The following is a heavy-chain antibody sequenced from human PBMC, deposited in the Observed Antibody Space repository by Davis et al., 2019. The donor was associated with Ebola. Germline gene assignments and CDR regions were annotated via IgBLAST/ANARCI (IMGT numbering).Heavy chain of an antibody. Sequence: SETLSLTCTVSGGSISSSSYYWGWIRQPPGKGLEWIGSIYYSGSTYYNPSLKSRVTISVDTSKNQFSLKLSSVTAADTAVYYCATGEARDLYYHGMDVWGQGTTVTVSS. CDR2: IYYSGST. J-gene: IGHJ6*02. V-gene: IGHV4-39*01. CDR1: GGSISSSSYY. D-gene: IGHD3-16*01. CDR3: ATGEARDLYYHGMDV.